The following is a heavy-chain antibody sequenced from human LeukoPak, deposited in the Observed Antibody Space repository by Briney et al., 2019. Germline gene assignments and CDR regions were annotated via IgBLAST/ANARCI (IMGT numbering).Heavy chain of an antibody. CDR2: ISSNGGST. D-gene: IGHD3-22*01. CDR1: EFSFRSFA. Sequence: GGSLRLSCSAFEFSFRSFAMHWVRQPPGKGLEYVSAISSNGGSTYYADSVKGRFTISRDNSKNMLYLQMSSLRAEDTAVYYCVKGSPYYYDSSGYYVDYWGQGTLVTVSS. J-gene: IGHJ4*02. V-gene: IGHV3-64D*06. CDR3: VKGSPYYYDSSGYYVDY.